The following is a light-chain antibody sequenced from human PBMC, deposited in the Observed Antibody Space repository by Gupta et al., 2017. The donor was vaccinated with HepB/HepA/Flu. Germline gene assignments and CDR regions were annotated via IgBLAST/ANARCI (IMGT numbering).Light chain of an antibody. Sequence: SSALTQDPAVSVALGQTVRITCQGDSLRNNYASWYQQKPGQAPVLVIYGKNNRPSGIPDRFSGSSSGNTASLTITGAQAEDEADYYCNSRDSSGNHWVFGGGTELTVL. V-gene: IGLV3-19*01. CDR2: GKN. CDR1: SLRNNY. J-gene: IGLJ3*02. CDR3: NSRDSSGNHWV.